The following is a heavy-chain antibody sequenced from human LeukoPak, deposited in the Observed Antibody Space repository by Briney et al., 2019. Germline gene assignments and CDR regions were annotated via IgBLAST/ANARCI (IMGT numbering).Heavy chain of an antibody. Sequence: PGGSLRLSCAASGFTFSSYAMSWVRQAPGKGLEWVSAISGSGGSTYYAASVKGLFTISRDNYKNTLYLQMNSLRAEDKAEHYSAKGGGVVVIADEDYWGQGTLVTVSS. CDR3: AKGGGVVVIADEDY. J-gene: IGHJ4*02. D-gene: IGHD2-21*01. CDR2: ISGSGGST. V-gene: IGHV3-23*01. CDR1: GFTFSSYA.